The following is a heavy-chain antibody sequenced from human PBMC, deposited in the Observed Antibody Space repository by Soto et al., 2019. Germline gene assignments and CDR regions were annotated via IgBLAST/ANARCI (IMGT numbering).Heavy chain of an antibody. Sequence: DVQLVESGGGLVQPGGSLRLSCAASGFTFSNYWMHWVRQAPGKGLVWVSRINSDGSSTSYADSVKGRFTISRDNAKNTLYLQMNSLRAEDTAVYYCARGGGDSSSWYSGNDAFDIWGQGTMVTVSS. D-gene: IGHD6-13*01. J-gene: IGHJ3*02. V-gene: IGHV3-74*01. CDR2: INSDGSST. CDR3: ARGGGDSSSWYSGNDAFDI. CDR1: GFTFSNYW.